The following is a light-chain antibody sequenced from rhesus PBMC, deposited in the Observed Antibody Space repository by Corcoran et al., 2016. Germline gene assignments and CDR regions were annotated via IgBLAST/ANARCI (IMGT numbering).Light chain of an antibody. V-gene: IGKV3S9*01. CDR1: QSVSSY. CDR3: QQYNNWNR. CDR2: GAS. J-gene: IGKJ2*01. Sequence: EIVMTQSPATLSLSPGERATLSCRASQSVSSYVAWYQQKPEQAPRLLIYGASSRATGIPDRFSGSGSGTDFTLNLSSLEPEDVGVYYCQQYNNWNRFGQGTKVEIK.